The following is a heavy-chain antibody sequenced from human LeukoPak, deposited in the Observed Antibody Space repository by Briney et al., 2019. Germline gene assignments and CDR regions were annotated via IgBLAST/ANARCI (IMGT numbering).Heavy chain of an antibody. CDR1: GFTFSSYA. Sequence: PGGSLRLSCVVSGFTFSSYAMHWVRQAPGKGLEWVALMSYDGSEIYYADSVKGRFTITRDNSKNTLYLQMNSLRAEDTAVYYCARVPVVVITTCYFDYWGQGTLVTVSS. CDR2: MSYDGSEI. J-gene: IGHJ4*02. V-gene: IGHV3-30*04. CDR3: ARVPVVVITTCYFDY. D-gene: IGHD3-22*01.